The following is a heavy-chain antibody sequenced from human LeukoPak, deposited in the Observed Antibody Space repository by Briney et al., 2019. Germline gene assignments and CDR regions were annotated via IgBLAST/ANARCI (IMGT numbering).Heavy chain of an antibody. D-gene: IGHD4/OR15-4a*01. Sequence: GGSLRLSCAASGFTFSSYGMTWVRQAPGKGLEWVSPISGSRGSTYYADSVKGRFTISRDNSKNTLYLQMNSLRAEDTAVYYCAKHGANCYYYCMDVWGKGTTVT. CDR3: AKHGANCYYYCMDV. V-gene: IGHV3-23*01. J-gene: IGHJ6*03. CDR1: GFTFSSYG. CDR2: ISGSRGST.